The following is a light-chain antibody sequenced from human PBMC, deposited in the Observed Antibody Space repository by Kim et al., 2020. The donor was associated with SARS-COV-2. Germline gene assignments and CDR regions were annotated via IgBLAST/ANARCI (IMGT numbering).Light chain of an antibody. CDR3: QQSYSTPRT. CDR1: QSISSY. J-gene: IGKJ2*01. V-gene: IGKV1-39*01. Sequence: DIQLTQSPSSLSASVGDRVTITCRARQSISSYLNWYQQKPGKAPKLLVYAASSLQSGVPSRFSGSGSGTDFTLTISSLQPEDFATYYCQQSYSTPRTFGQGTKLE. CDR2: AAS.